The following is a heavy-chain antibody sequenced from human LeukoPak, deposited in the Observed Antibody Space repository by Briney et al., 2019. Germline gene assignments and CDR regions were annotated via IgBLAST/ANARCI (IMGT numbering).Heavy chain of an antibody. D-gene: IGHD4-17*01. CDR1: GYTFTSYY. CDR2: INHSGGST. V-gene: IGHV1-46*01. J-gene: IGHJ6*02. CDR3: ARDPTVTTYQYYYYYYGMDV. Sequence: EASVKVPCKASGYTFTSYYMHWVRQAPGQGLEGMGIINHSGGSTSYAQKFQGRVTMTRDTSTSTVYTELSSLRSEDTAVYYCARDPTVTTYQYYYYYYGMDVWGQGTTVTVSS.